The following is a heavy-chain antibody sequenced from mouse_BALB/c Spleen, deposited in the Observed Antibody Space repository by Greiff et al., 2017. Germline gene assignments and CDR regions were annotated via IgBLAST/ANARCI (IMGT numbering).Heavy chain of an antibody. D-gene: IGHD2-3*01. V-gene: IGHV1S56*01. CDR2: IYPGNVNT. Sequence: VQLQESGPELVKPGASVRISCKASGYTFTSYYIHWVKQRPGQGLEWIGWIYPGNVNTKYNEKFKGKATLTADKSSSTAYMQLSSLTSEDSAVYFCARSDGYFDDWGQGTALTVSS. CDR3: ARSDGYFDD. J-gene: IGHJ2*01. CDR1: GYTFTSYY.